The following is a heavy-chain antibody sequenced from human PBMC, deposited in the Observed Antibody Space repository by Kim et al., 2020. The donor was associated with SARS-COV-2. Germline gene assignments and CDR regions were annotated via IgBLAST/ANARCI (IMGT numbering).Heavy chain of an antibody. CDR2: IYYSGST. V-gene: IGHV4-39*01. Sequence: SETLSLTCTVSGGSISSSSYYWGWIRQPPGKGLEWIGSIYYSGSTYYNPSLKSRVTISVDTSKNQFSLKLSSVTAADTAVYYCARQPVLRYFDWLSDYYMDVWDKGTTITVSS. D-gene: IGHD3-9*01. CDR3: ARQPVLRYFDWLSDYYMDV. CDR1: GGSISSSSYY. J-gene: IGHJ6*03.